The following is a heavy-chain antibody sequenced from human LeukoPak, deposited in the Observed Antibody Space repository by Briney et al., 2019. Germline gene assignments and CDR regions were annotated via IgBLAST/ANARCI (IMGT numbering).Heavy chain of an antibody. D-gene: IGHD3-22*01. CDR1: GGSFSGYY. CDR2: ISGSGGST. CDR3: AKDPHYYYDSSGYYFEDY. J-gene: IGHJ4*02. V-gene: IGHV3-23*01. Sequence: PSETLSLTCAVYGGSFSGYYWSWVRQAPGKGLEWVSAISGSGGSTYYADSVKGRFTISRDNSKNTLYLQMNSLRAEDTAVYYCAKDPHYYYDSSGYYFEDYWGQGTLVTVSS.